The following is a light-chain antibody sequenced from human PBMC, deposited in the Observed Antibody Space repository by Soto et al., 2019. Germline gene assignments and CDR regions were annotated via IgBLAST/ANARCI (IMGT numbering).Light chain of an antibody. Sequence: DIQMTQSPPHLSASVGDRVTITCRASQGITNALGWYQQKPGKAPKRLIYSASSLQSGVPSRFSGSGSGTEFILTISSLQPEDVETYYCLQHYSFPRTFGQGTTVEIK. CDR1: QGITNA. V-gene: IGKV1-17*01. J-gene: IGKJ1*01. CDR3: LQHYSFPRT. CDR2: SAS.